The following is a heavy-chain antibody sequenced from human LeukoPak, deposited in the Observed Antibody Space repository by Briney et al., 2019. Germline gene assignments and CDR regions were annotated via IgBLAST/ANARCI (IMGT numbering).Heavy chain of an antibody. CDR3: AKDSRIPFGPHHYHLDY. D-gene: IGHD1-14*01. J-gene: IGHJ4*02. CDR1: GFTFSSYG. Sequence: PGGSLRLSCAASGFTFSSYGMHWVRQAPGKGLEWVAFIRYDGSNKYYADSVKGRFTISRDNSKNTLYLQMNSLRAEDTAVYYCAKDSRIPFGPHHYHLDYWGQGTLVTVSS. CDR2: IRYDGSNK. V-gene: IGHV3-30*02.